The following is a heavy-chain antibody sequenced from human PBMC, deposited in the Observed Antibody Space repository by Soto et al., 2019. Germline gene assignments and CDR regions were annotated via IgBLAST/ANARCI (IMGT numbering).Heavy chain of an antibody. Sequence: QVQLVQSGAVVKKPGSPVRVSCTASGDTFNFYTISWVRQVPGQGPEWMGRIIPMLGMSNYAQKFQGRVTIIADKSTSTVSMNPSRLTSEATAVYYCAPNYGSGITHFDYWGQGTLVTVSS. CDR3: APNYGSGITHFDY. CDR2: IIPMLGMS. V-gene: IGHV1-69*02. CDR1: GDTFNFYT. J-gene: IGHJ4*02. D-gene: IGHD3-10*01.